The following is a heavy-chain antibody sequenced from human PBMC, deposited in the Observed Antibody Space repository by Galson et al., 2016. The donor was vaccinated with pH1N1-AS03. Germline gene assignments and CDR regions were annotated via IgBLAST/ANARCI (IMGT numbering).Heavy chain of an antibody. CDR3: ARAIGAAGSA. V-gene: IGHV3-7*03. D-gene: IGHD6-13*01. CDR1: GFTFSSYW. CDR2: IEEDGSVK. J-gene: IGHJ4*02. Sequence: SLRLSCAGSGFTFSSYWMSWVRQAPGKGLEWVANIEEDGSVKYYVDSVKGRFTISRDNAKNSVYLQMNSLRADDTAVYYCARAIGAAGSAWGQGTLVTVSS.